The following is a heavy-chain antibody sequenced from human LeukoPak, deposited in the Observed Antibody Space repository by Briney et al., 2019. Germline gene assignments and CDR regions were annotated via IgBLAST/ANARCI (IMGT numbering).Heavy chain of an antibody. CDR2: ICYSGST. Sequence: PSETLSLTCTVSGGSISSYYWSWIRQPPGKGLEWIGYICYSGSTNYNPSLKSRVTISVDTSKNQFSLKLSSVTAADTAVYYCARGRTYYYYYMDVWGKGTTVTASS. CDR1: GGSISSYY. CDR3: ARGRTYYYYYMDV. J-gene: IGHJ6*03. V-gene: IGHV4-59*01.